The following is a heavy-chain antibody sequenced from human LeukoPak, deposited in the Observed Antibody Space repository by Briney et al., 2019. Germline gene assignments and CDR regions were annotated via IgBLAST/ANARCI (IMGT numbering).Heavy chain of an antibody. J-gene: IGHJ5*02. Sequence: PGGSLRLSCAASGFTFSSFAMSWVRQAPGKGLEWVSAISASGGTTYNADSVKGRFTISRDNSKNTLYLQMNSLRAEDTAVYYCARPLWATGTTGDWFDPWGQGTLVTVSS. CDR1: GFTFSSFA. CDR2: ISASGGTT. CDR3: ARPLWATGTTGDWFDP. V-gene: IGHV3-23*01. D-gene: IGHD1-1*01.